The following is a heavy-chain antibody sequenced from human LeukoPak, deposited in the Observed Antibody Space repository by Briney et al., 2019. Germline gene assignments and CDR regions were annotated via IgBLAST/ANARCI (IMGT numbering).Heavy chain of an antibody. CDR2: IYHSGST. D-gene: IGHD2-15*01. CDR1: GGSISSSNW. Sequence: TSETLSLTCAVSGGSISSSNWWSWVRPPPGKGLEWIGEIYHSGSTNYNPSLKSRVTISVDKSKNQFSLKLSSVTAADTAVYYCAILGYCSGGSCPIFAFDIWGQGTMVTVSS. CDR3: AILGYCSGGSCPIFAFDI. V-gene: IGHV4-4*02. J-gene: IGHJ3*02.